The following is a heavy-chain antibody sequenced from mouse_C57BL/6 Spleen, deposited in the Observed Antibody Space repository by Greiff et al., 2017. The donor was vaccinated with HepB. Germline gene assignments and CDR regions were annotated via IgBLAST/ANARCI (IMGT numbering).Heavy chain of an antibody. CDR2: ISYDGSN. D-gene: IGHD2-4*01. J-gene: IGHJ2*01. Sequence: DVKLQESGPGLVKPSQSLSLTCSVTGYSITSGYYWNWIRQFPGNKLEWMGYISYDGSNNYNPSLKNRISITRDTSKNKFFLKLNAVTTEDTATYYCAYDNDDGLDYWGQGTTLTVSS. CDR3: AYDNDDGLDY. V-gene: IGHV3-6*01. CDR1: GYSITSGYY.